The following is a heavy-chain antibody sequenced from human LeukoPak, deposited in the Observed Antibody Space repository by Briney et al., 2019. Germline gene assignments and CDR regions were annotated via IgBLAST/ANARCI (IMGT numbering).Heavy chain of an antibody. V-gene: IGHV4-4*02. Sequence: SETLTLTCAVSGGSIRSSNWCRWVRQPPGKGLEWIGEIYHSGSTNYNPSLKSRVTITVDKSKNQFSLKLSSVTAADTAVYYCARAVTYNWFDPWGQGTLVTVSS. CDR3: ARAVTYNWFDP. D-gene: IGHD2-21*02. CDR2: IYHSGST. J-gene: IGHJ5*02. CDR1: GGSIRSSNW.